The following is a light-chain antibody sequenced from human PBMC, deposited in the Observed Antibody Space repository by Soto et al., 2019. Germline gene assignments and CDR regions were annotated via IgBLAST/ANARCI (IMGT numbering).Light chain of an antibody. CDR1: MRDVGAYNL. CDR3: SASTASSTLV. CDR2: EVS. J-gene: IGLJ3*02. V-gene: IGLV2-14*01. Sequence: QSALTQPGSVSGSAGQSITISCSGTMRDVGAYNLVSWYQQHPGTAPKLIIYEVSNRPSGISSRFSGSRSGNTASLTISGLESEDDGDYYCSASTASSTLVFGGGTKVTVL.